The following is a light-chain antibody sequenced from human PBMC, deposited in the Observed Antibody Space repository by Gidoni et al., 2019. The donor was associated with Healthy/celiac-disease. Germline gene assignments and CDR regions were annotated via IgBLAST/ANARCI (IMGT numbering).Light chain of an antibody. V-gene: IGKV3-20*01. CDR2: GAS. CDR1: QSDSSSY. CDR3: QQYGSSPPWT. Sequence: EIVLTKSPGTLPLSPGARATLSCRASQSDSSSYLAWYQQKPGQAPRPLIDGASSRATGIPDRFSGSGSGTDFTLTISRLEPEDFAVYYCQQYGSSPPWTFGQGTKVEIK. J-gene: IGKJ1*01.